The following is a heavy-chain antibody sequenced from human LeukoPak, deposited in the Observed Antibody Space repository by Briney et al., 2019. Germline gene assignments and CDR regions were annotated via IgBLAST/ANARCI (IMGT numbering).Heavy chain of an antibody. J-gene: IGHJ4*02. Sequence: GGSLRLSCAGSGFIFNNYAMHWVRQPPGKGLEWVTGISWNSCSIDYADSVKGRFTISRDNAKNSLYLQMNSLRVEDTAFYYCAKDNRRHYTSGPNPDSLHWGQGALVTVSS. CDR2: ISWNSCSI. D-gene: IGHD6-19*01. CDR1: GFIFNNYA. CDR3: AKDNRRHYTSGPNPDSLH. V-gene: IGHV3-9*01.